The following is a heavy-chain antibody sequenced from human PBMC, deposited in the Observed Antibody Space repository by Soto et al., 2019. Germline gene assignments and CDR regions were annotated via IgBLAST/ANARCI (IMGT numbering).Heavy chain of an antibody. J-gene: IGHJ4*02. CDR1: GFTFSSYG. V-gene: IGHV3-30*18. Sequence: PGGSLRLSCAASGFTFSSYGMHWFRQAPGKGLEWVAVISYDGSNKYYADSVKGRFTISRDNSKNTLYLQMNSLRAEDTAVYYCAKDVLLWFGDLDYWGQGTLVTVSS. D-gene: IGHD3-10*01. CDR3: AKDVLLWFGDLDY. CDR2: ISYDGSNK.